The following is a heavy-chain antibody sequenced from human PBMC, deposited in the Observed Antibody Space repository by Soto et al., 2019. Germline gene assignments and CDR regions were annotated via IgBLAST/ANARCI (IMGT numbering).Heavy chain of an antibody. J-gene: IGHJ6*02. V-gene: IGHV5-51*01. CDR1: GYSFTTYW. CDR2: MFPGGSDT. D-gene: IGHD6-19*01. CDR3: ARVPDSSLGTMDV. Sequence: GESLKISCKGPGYSFTTYWIGWVRQLPGQGLEWMGVMFPGGSDTRYSPSFQGQVTMSADPSTNTAYLEWSSLKAADSAMYYCARVPDSSLGTMDVWGQGTTVTVSS.